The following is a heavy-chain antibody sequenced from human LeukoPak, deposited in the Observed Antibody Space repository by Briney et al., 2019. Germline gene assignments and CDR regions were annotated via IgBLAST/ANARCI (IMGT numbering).Heavy chain of an antibody. V-gene: IGHV3-64D*08. D-gene: IGHD3-10*01. Sequence: GGSLRLSCSASGFTFSTYSMHWVRQAPGKGLELVSTINIKGDDTNYADSVKGRFTISRDHSRKTLYLQMSSLRAEDTAVYYCVKDLRGGGYYTSFDYWGQGTLVTVSS. CDR1: GFTFSTYS. CDR2: INIKGDDT. CDR3: VKDLRGGGYYTSFDY. J-gene: IGHJ4*02.